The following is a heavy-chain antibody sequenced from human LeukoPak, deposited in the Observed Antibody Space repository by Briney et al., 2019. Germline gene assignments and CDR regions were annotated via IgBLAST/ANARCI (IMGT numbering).Heavy chain of an antibody. J-gene: IGHJ3*02. D-gene: IGHD6-13*01. Sequence: GGSLRLSCVASGFPFSSYGMHWVRQAPGKGLEWVSAISGSGGSTYYADSVKGRFTISRDNAKNTLYLQMNSLRAEDTAVYYCVRGGIASAFDIWGQGTMVTVSS. CDR2: ISGSGGST. V-gene: IGHV3-23*01. CDR1: GFPFSSYG. CDR3: VRGGIASAFDI.